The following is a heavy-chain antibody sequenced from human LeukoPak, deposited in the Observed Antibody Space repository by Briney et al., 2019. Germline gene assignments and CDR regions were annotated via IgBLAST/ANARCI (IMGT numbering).Heavy chain of an antibody. Sequence: SETLSLTCTVSGGSISSGDYYWSWIRQPPGKGLEGIGYIYYSGSTYYNPSLKSRVTISVDTSKNQFSLKLSSVTAADTAVYSCARLVPYSSNWYFDNWGQGTLVTVSS. D-gene: IGHD6-13*01. CDR3: ARLVPYSSNWYFDN. CDR1: GGSISSGDYY. J-gene: IGHJ4*02. CDR2: IYYSGST. V-gene: IGHV4-30-4*01.